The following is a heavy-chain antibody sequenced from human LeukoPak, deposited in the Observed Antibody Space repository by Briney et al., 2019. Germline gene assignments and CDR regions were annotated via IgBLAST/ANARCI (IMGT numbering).Heavy chain of an antibody. J-gene: IGHJ4*02. CDR1: GYSFTSYW. CDR3: ARLGACSGNTCYSGDY. Sequence: GESLKISCKGSGYSFTSYWIGWVRQMPGKGLEWMGIIYPGDSDTRYRPSFQGQVTISADKSISTAYLQWSSLKASDTAMYYCARLGACSGNTCYSGDYWGQGTLVTVSS. D-gene: IGHD2-15*01. CDR2: IYPGDSDT. V-gene: IGHV5-51*01.